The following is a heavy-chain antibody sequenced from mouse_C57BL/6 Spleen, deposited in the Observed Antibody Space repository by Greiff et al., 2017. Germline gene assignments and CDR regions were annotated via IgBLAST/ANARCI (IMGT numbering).Heavy chain of an antibody. CDR3: ARPYGSSYRWDFDV. V-gene: IGHV1-42*01. CDR2: INPSTGGT. CDR1: GYSFTGYY. D-gene: IGHD1-1*01. J-gene: IGHJ1*03. Sequence: EVQLQESGPELVKPGASVKISCKASGYSFTGYYMNWVKQSPEKSLEWIGEINPSTGGTTYNQKFKAKATLTVDKSSSTAYMQLKSLTSEDSAVYYCARPYGSSYRWDFDVWGTGTTVTVSS.